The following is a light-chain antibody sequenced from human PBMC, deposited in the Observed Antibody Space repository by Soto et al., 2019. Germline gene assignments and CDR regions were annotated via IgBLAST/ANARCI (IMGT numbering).Light chain of an antibody. J-gene: IGLJ2*01. CDR1: SGHSSYA. V-gene: IGLV4-69*01. CDR2: LNSDGSH. CDR3: QTWGSGIRVV. Sequence: QLVLTQSPSASASLGASVKLTYTLSSGHSSYAIAWHQQQPQKGPRYLMKLNSDGSHSKGDGIPDRVSGSSSGAERYLTISSLQSEDEADYCCQTWGSGIRVVFGGGTKLTVL.